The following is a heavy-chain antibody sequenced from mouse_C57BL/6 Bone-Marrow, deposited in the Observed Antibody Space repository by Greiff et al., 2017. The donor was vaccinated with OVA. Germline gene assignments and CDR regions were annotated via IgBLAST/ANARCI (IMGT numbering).Heavy chain of an antibody. CDR3: AETAQATGYFDY. CDR2: IHPNSGST. Sequence: QVQLKQPGAELVKPGASVKLSCKASGYTFTSYWMHWVKQRPGQGLEWIGMIHPNSGSTNYNEKFKSKATLTVDKSSSTAYMQLSSLTSEDSAVYYCAETAQATGYFDYWGQGTTLTVSS. CDR1: GYTFTSYW. J-gene: IGHJ2*01. D-gene: IGHD3-2*02. V-gene: IGHV1-64*01.